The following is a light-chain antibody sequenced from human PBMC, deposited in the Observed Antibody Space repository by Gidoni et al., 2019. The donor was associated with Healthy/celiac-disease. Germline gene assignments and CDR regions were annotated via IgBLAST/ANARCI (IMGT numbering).Light chain of an antibody. V-gene: IGKV3-20*01. CDR2: GAS. J-gene: IGKJ2*04. Sequence: EIVLTQSPGPLSLSPGERATLSCRARRSVSSSYLAWYQQKPGQAPRLLIYGASSRATGIPDRFSGSGSGTDFTLTISRLEPEDFAVYYCQQYGSSPSSFGQGTKLEIK. CDR1: RSVSSSY. CDR3: QQYGSSPSS.